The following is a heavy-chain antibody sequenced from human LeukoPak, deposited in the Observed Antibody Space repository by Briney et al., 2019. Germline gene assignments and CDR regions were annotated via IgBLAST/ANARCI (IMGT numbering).Heavy chain of an antibody. Sequence: ASVKVSCKASGYTFTGYYMHWVRQAPGQGLEWMGWINPNSGGTNYAQKFQGRVTITRDTSISTAYMELSRLRSDDTAVYYCARSRRRITMIVVVNVAFDIWGQGTMVTVSS. CDR2: INPNSGGT. CDR3: ARSRRRITMIVVVNVAFDI. V-gene: IGHV1-2*02. D-gene: IGHD3-22*01. CDR1: GYTFTGYY. J-gene: IGHJ3*02.